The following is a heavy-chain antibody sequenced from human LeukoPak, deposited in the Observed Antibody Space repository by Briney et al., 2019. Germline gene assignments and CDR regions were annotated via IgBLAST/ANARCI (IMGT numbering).Heavy chain of an antibody. CDR3: VRSAFLTTEFYFDY. V-gene: IGHV3-74*01. CDR2: INTDGRTI. D-gene: IGHD4-11*01. CDR1: GFIFDDYA. J-gene: IGHJ4*01. Sequence: GGSLRPSCAASGFIFDDYAMHWVRQAPGKGLEWVSRINTDGRTITYADSVKGRFTISRDNAKNTLYLQMNSLRAEDTAVYYCVRSAFLTTEFYFDYWGHGTLVTVSS.